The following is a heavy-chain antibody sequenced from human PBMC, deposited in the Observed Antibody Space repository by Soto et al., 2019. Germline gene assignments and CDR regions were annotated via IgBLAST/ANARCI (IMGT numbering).Heavy chain of an antibody. CDR2: ISDSGGST. V-gene: IGHV3-23*01. Sequence: PGGSLRLSCAASGFTFSSYAMNWVRQAPGKGLEWVSGISDSGGSTYYADSVKGRFTISRDNSKNTLYLQMNSLRAEDTAVYYCAKRLGCSTTNCYGFDTWGQGIMVTAPQ. J-gene: IGHJ5*02. CDR3: AKRLGCSTTNCYGFDT. D-gene: IGHD2-2*01. CDR1: GFTFSSYA.